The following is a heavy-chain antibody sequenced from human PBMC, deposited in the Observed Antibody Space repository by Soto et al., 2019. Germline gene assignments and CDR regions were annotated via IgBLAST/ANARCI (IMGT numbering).Heavy chain of an antibody. CDR3: ARGLVVTAKGWFDL. D-gene: IGHD2-21*02. CDR1: GFPFTSYP. CDR2: ISYDGKRI. Sequence: QVQLVESGGGVVQRGGSLRLSCAASGFPFTSYPMNWVRQSPGKGLEWVAVISYDGKRIYYADSVKGRFTISRDNAKNTMFLQMSGLRPEDTAVYYCARGLVVTAKGWFDLWGQGTQVTVSS. V-gene: IGHV3-30-3*02. J-gene: IGHJ5*02.